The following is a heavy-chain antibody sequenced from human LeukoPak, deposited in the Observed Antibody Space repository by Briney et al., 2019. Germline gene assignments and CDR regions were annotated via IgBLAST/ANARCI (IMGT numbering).Heavy chain of an antibody. CDR3: AISRRRSCSSTSCPIDY. Sequence: SGGSLRLSCAASGFTFSSYAMSWVRQAPGKGLEWVSAISGSGGSTYYADSVKGRFTISRDNSKNTLYLQMNSLRAGDTAVYYCAISRRRSCSSTSCPIDYWGQGTLVTVSS. D-gene: IGHD2-2*01. V-gene: IGHV3-23*01. CDR2: ISGSGGST. J-gene: IGHJ4*02. CDR1: GFTFSSYA.